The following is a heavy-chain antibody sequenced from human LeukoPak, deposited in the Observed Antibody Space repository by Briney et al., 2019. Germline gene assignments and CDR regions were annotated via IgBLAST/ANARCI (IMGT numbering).Heavy chain of an antibody. D-gene: IGHD3-10*01. CDR3: ARQWGYYYGSGSYYQGGAFDI. J-gene: IGHJ3*02. V-gene: IGHV4-38-2*01. CDR2: IYNRGKT. CDR1: GYSISSGYY. Sequence: SETMSLTCAVSGYSISSGYYWGWSRQHTGKGGEWIGSIYNRGKTYYKTSSKRRVTISVDTSKNQFSLKLSSVTAADTAVYYCARQWGYYYGSGSYYQGGAFDIWGQGTMVTVSS.